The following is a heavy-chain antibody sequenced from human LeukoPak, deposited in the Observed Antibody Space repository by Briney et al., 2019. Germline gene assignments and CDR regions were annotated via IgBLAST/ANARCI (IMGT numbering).Heavy chain of an antibody. CDR1: GFTFSSYW. D-gene: IGHD3-9*01. V-gene: IGHV3-7*01. CDR3: AKGPYYDILTGSYDAFDI. Sequence: GGSLRLSCAASGFTFSSYWMSWVRQAPGKGLEWVANIKQDGSEKYYVDSVKGRFTISRDNAKNSLYLQMNSLRAEDTAVYYCAKGPYYDILTGSYDAFDIWGQGTMVTVSS. CDR2: IKQDGSEK. J-gene: IGHJ3*02.